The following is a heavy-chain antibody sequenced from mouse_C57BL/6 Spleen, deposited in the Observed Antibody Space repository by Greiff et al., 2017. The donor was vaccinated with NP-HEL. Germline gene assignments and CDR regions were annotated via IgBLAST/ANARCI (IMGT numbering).Heavy chain of an antibody. CDR1: GFSLTSYG. D-gene: IGHD1-1*01. CDR2: IWRGGST. J-gene: IGHJ4*01. CDR3: AKSTVVATNAMDY. Sequence: QVQLQESGPGLVQPSQSLSITCTVSGFSLTSYGVHWVRQSPGKGLEWLGVIWRGGSTGYNAAFMSRLSITKDNSKSQVFFKMNSLQADDTAIYYCAKSTVVATNAMDYWGQGTSVTVSS. V-gene: IGHV2-5*01.